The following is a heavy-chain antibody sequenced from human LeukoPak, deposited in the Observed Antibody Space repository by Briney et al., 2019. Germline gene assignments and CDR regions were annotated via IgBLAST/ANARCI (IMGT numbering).Heavy chain of an antibody. J-gene: IGHJ4*02. V-gene: IGHV3-21*01. D-gene: IGHD3-10*01. CDR1: GFTFSSYS. CDR2: ISSSSSYI. CDR3: AKGDRYSFGSGYFDY. Sequence: PGGSLRLSCAASGFTFSSYSMNWVRQAPGKGLEWVSSISSSSSYIYYADSVKGRFTISRDNAKNSLYLQMNSLRAEDTAVYYCAKGDRYSFGSGYFDYWGQGTLVTVSS.